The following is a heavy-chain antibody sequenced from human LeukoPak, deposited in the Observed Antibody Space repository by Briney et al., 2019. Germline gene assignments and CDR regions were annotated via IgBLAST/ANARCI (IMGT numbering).Heavy chain of an antibody. J-gene: IGHJ3*02. Sequence: PGESLKISCQGSGYSFTSYWIGWVRQMPGKGLEWMGIIYPGDSNTRYSPSFQGQATVSADKSISTAYLQWSSLKASDTAMYYCARHLRARPFDIWGQGTMVTVSS. CDR1: GYSFTSYW. D-gene: IGHD3-3*01. V-gene: IGHV5-51*01. CDR2: IYPGDSNT. CDR3: ARHLRARPFDI.